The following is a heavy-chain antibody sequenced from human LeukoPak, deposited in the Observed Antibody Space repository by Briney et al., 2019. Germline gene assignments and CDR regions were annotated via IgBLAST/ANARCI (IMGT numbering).Heavy chain of an antibody. CDR3: AREVVTADFDY. CDR1: GFTFTTYW. Sequence: GGSLRLSCAASGFTFTTYWMHWVRQAPGKGLEWVANIKQDGSEKYYVDSVKGRFTISRDNAKNSLYLQVNSLRAEDTAVYYCAREVVTADFDYWGQGTLVTVAS. CDR2: IKQDGSEK. J-gene: IGHJ4*02. D-gene: IGHD2-21*02. V-gene: IGHV3-7*03.